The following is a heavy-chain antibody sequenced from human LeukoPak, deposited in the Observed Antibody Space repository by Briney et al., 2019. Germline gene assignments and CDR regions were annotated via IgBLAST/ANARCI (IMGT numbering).Heavy chain of an antibody. CDR1: GYTFTGYY. D-gene: IGHD2-15*01. J-gene: IGHJ4*02. CDR2: INPNTDAT. V-gene: IGHV1-2*02. CDR3: ARDERFCNGDNHYPDLGY. Sequence: GASVKVSCKASGYTFTGYYMFRVRQAPGQGLEWMGWINPNTDATKYAQNFQGRVTLTRDTSIRTTFMELSSLRSDDTAFYYWARDERFCNGDNHYPDLGYWGQGTLVTVSS.